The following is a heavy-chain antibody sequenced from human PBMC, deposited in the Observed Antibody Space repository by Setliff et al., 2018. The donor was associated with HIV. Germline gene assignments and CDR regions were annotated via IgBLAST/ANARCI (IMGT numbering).Heavy chain of an antibody. Sequence: ASVKVSCKASGYAFISYDINWVRQAPGQGLEWMGWISAYNGNTRYAQKLQGRVTMTTDASTSTAYMELRSLRSDDTAVYYCARESGSYYRDLDYWGQGTLVTVSS. CDR2: ISAYNGNT. D-gene: IGHD1-26*01. CDR1: GYAFISYD. J-gene: IGHJ4*02. V-gene: IGHV1-18*01. CDR3: ARESGSYYRDLDY.